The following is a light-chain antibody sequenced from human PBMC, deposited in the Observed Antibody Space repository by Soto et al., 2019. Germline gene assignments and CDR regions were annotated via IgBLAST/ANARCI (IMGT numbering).Light chain of an antibody. CDR1: QSVSSY. Sequence: EIVLTQCPATRSLSPGERATLSCRASQSVSSYLAWYQQKPGQAPRLLIYDASNRATGIPARFSGSGSGTDFTLTISSLEPEDFAVYYCQQRSNWPPYTFGQGTKVDIK. CDR3: QQRSNWPPYT. V-gene: IGKV3-11*01. CDR2: DAS. J-gene: IGKJ2*01.